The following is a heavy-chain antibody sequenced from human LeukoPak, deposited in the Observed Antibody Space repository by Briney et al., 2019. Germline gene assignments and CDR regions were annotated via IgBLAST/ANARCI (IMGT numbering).Heavy chain of an antibody. D-gene: IGHD5-18*01. Sequence: PSETLSLTCTVSGGSISNYWSWIRQPPGKGLEWIGYIYYSGSTYYNPSLRSRVTISVDTSKNQFSLKLSSVTAADTAVYYCARAPERWYSYGSYTFYYMDVWGKGTTVTVSS. J-gene: IGHJ6*03. CDR3: ARAPERWYSYGSYTFYYMDV. V-gene: IGHV4-59*01. CDR2: IYYSGST. CDR1: GGSISNY.